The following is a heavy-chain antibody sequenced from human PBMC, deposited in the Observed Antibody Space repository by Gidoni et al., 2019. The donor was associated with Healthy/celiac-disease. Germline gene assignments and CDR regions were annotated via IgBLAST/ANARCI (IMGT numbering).Heavy chain of an antibody. D-gene: IGHD3-3*01. Sequence: EVQLVESGGGLVKPGGSLRRSCAASRFTCSSYSRNWVRQAPGKGLGWVSSISSSRSSRFYADSVKGRFTISRDNAKNSLYLQMNSLRAEDTAVYYCARSAYDFWSGYYPSGFDYWGQGTLVTVSS. J-gene: IGHJ4*02. V-gene: IGHV3-21*01. CDR2: ISSSRSSR. CDR3: ARSAYDFWSGYYPSGFDY. CDR1: RFTCSSYS.